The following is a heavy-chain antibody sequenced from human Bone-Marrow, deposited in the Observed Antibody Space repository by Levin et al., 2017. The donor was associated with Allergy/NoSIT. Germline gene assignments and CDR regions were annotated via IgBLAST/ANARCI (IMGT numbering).Heavy chain of an antibody. D-gene: IGHD7-27*01. CDR1: GFTFSGYD. Sequence: SCAASGFTFSGYDMSWVRQAPGKGLEWVSSISGGEDSTYYAESVKGRFTISRDNSKNTLYLQMNNLRAEDTAVYHCAKGGISTGGLGYWGQGTLVTVSS. CDR3: AKGGISTGGLGY. V-gene: IGHV3-23*01. J-gene: IGHJ4*02. CDR2: ISGGEDST.